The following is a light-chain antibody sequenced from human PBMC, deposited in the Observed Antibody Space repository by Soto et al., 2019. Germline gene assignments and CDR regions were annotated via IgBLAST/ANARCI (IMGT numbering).Light chain of an antibody. CDR3: SSRTSTTTLDV. V-gene: IGLV2-14*01. CDR1: SGDLGLYNY. CDR2: EVS. Sequence: QSALTQPASVSGAPGQSITISCTGTSGDLGLYNYISWYQQYPGKAPKLMIYEVSNRPSGVSDRFSGSKSGNTASLTISGLQADDEADYYCSSRTSTTTLDVFGTGTKLTVL. J-gene: IGLJ1*01.